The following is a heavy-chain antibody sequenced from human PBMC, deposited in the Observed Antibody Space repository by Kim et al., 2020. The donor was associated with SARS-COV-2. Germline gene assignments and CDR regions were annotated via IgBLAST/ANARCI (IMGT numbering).Heavy chain of an antibody. D-gene: IGHD4-4*01. Sequence: ASVKVSCKASGYTFTTYGVHWVRQAPGQRLEWMAWINTDSGHTIYSQSFQGRVTVTMDTSANTTNMELGSLTSEDTAAYYCAREGPIGLQCRAFFDYWGQ. V-gene: IGHV1-3*04. CDR2: INTDSGHT. CDR3: AREGPIGLQCRAFFDY. CDR1: GYTFTTYG. J-gene: IGHJ4*02.